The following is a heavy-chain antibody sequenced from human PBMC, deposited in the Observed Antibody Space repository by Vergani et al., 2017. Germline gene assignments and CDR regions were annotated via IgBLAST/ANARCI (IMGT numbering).Heavy chain of an antibody. J-gene: IGHJ3*02. CDR2: SSRSGGST. CDR1: GFTFSSYA. V-gene: IGHV3-23*01. D-gene: IGHD3-10*01. Sequence: EVQLLESGGGLVQPGGSLRLSCAASGFTFSSYAMSWVRQAPGKGLEWVSASSRSGGSTYYADSVKGRFTISRDNAKNTLYLQMNSRTAEDTAVYYCANADPRGRFGDRVDAFDIWGQGTMVTVSS. CDR3: ANADPRGRFGDRVDAFDI.